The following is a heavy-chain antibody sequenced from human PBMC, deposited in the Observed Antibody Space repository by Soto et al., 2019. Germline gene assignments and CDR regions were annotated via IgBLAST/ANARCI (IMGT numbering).Heavy chain of an antibody. J-gene: IGHJ5*02. Sequence: PSETLSLTCTVSGGSISSYYWSWIRQPPGKGLEWIGYIYYSGSTNYNPSLKSRVTISVDTSKNQFSLKLSSVTAADTAVYYCARASPYDFWSGYYVRSGNWFDPWGQGTLVTVSS. CDR3: ARASPYDFWSGYYVRSGNWFDP. V-gene: IGHV4-59*01. D-gene: IGHD3-3*01. CDR1: GGSISSYY. CDR2: IYYSGST.